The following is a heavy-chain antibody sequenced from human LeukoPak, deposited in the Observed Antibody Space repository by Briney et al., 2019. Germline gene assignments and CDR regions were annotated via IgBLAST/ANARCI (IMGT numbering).Heavy chain of an antibody. CDR3: ARGRADTRGGAFDI. CDR2: IYYSGST. V-gene: IGHV4-59*01. J-gene: IGHJ3*02. CDR1: GGSISSYY. Sequence: SETLSLTCTVSGGSISSYYWSWIRQPPGKGLEWIGYIYYSGSTNYNPSLKSRVTISVDTSKNQFSLKLSSVTAADTAVHYCARGRADTRGGAFDIWGQGTMVTVSS. D-gene: IGHD2-15*01.